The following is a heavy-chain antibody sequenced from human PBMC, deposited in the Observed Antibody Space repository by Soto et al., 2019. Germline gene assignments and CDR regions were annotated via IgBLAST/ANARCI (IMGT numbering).Heavy chain of an antibody. D-gene: IGHD2-2*01. J-gene: IGHJ6*02. Sequence: PVESLQLSCTPPGFTFSSYIMNWVRHAPGKGLEWVSSISSSSSYIYYADSVKGRFTISRDNAKNSLYLQMNSLRAEDTAVYYCARDCSSTSCYPSGMDVWGQGPTVTVSS. CDR3: ARDCSSTSCYPSGMDV. V-gene: IGHV3-21*01. CDR2: ISSSSSYI. CDR1: GFTFSSYI.